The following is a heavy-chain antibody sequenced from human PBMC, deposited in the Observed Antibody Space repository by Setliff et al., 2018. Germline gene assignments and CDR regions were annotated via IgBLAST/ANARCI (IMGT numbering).Heavy chain of an antibody. J-gene: IGHJ4*02. CDR2: INPNSGGT. CDR1: GYTFTGYY. CDR3: ARGTNVLLWFGESFDY. D-gene: IGHD3-10*01. Sequence: ASVKVSCKASGYTFTGYYMHWVRQAPGQGLEWMGWINPNSGGTNYAQKFQGWVTMTRDTSISTAYMELSSLRSEDTAVYYCARGTNVLLWFGESFDYWGQGTLVTVSS. V-gene: IGHV1-2*04.